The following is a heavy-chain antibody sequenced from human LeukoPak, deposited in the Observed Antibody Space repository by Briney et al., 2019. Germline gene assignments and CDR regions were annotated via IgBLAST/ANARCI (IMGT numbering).Heavy chain of an antibody. D-gene: IGHD2-8*01. Sequence: PSETLSLTCTVSGGSISSYYWSWIRQPPGKGLEWIGYIYYSGSTNYNPSLKSRVTISVDASKNQFSLKLSSVTAADTAVYYCARVAPEGYCTNGVCSYGMDVWGQGTTVTVSS. CDR3: ARVAPEGYCTNGVCSYGMDV. CDR1: GGSISSYY. J-gene: IGHJ6*02. CDR2: IYYSGST. V-gene: IGHV4-59*01.